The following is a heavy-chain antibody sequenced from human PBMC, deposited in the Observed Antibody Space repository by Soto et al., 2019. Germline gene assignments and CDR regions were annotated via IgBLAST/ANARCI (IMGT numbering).Heavy chain of an antibody. V-gene: IGHV3-23*01. CDR2: ISDSGGSP. CDR3: ARYALGLSPWWYNWFDR. CDR1: GFTFSSYA. Sequence: VQLLESGGGLVQPGGSLRLSCAASGFTFSSYAMNWVRQTPGEGLEWVSGISDSGGSPYYADSVKGRFTISRDNSKNTLYLQMDSLRAEDTGVYYCARYALGLSPWWYNWFDRWGQGTLVSVPS. J-gene: IGHJ5*02. D-gene: IGHD2-8*02.